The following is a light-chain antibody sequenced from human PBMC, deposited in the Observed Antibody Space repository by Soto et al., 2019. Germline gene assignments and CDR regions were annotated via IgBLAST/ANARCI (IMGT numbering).Light chain of an antibody. CDR3: PQYNNWPRT. V-gene: IGKV3-15*01. CDR1: QSVSVN. Sequence: EIVMTQSPATLSVSLGERATLSCRASQSVSVNLAWYQQKPGQAPRLLIYGASSRATGIPARFSGSGSGTEFTLTISSPQSEDLAVYYCPQYNNWPRTFGQGTKVEIK. J-gene: IGKJ1*01. CDR2: GAS.